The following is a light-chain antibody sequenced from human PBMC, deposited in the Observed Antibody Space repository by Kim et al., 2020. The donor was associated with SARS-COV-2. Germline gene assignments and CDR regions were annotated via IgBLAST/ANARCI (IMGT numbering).Light chain of an antibody. CDR2: DAS. CDR3: QQYNSYSPYT. Sequence: DIQMTQSPSTLYASVGDRVTITCRASQSISSWLAWYQQKPGKAPKLLIYDASSLESGVPSRFSGSGSGTEFTLTISSLQPDDFATYYCQQYNSYSPYTFGQGTKLEI. CDR1: QSISSW. V-gene: IGKV1-5*01. J-gene: IGKJ2*01.